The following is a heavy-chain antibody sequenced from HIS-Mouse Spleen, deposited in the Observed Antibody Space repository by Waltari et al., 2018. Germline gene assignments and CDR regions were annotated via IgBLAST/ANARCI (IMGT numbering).Heavy chain of an antibody. Sequence: QLQLQESGPGLVKPSETLSLTGTVPGGSISSSSYYGGWIRQPPGTGLEWIGSIYYSGSTYYNPSLKSRVTISVDTSKNQFSLKLSSVTAADTAVYYCAREIPYSSSWYDWYFDLWGRGTLVTVSS. CDR2: IYYSGST. CDR1: GGSISSSSYY. CDR3: AREIPYSSSWYDWYFDL. D-gene: IGHD6-13*01. V-gene: IGHV4-39*07. J-gene: IGHJ2*01.